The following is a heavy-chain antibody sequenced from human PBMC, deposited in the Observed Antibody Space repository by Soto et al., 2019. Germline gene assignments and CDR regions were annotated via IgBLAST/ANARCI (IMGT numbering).Heavy chain of an antibody. CDR3: AKDVGYCSSTSCLYYHYYYMDV. V-gene: IGHV3-30*18. D-gene: IGHD2-2*01. J-gene: IGHJ6*03. Sequence: QVQLVESGGGVVQPGRSLRLSCAASGFTFSSYGLHWVRQAPGKGLEWVAVISYDGSNKYYADSVKGRFTISRDNSKNTLYLQMNSLRAEDTAVYYCAKDVGYCSSTSCLYYHYYYMDVWGKGTTVTVSS. CDR1: GFTFSSYG. CDR2: ISYDGSNK.